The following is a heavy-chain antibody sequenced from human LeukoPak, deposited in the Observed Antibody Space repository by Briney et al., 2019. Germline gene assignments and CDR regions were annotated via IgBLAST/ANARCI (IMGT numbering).Heavy chain of an antibody. Sequence: SVKVSCKASGYTFTGYHVHWVRQAPGQGLEWVGRINPNSGVTNYAQKFQGRVTMTRHTSITTAHMELSRLRSDDTAVYYCARDWSGILGYYYSGMDVWGQGTTVTVSS. J-gene: IGHJ6*02. CDR3: ARDWSGILGYYYSGMDV. CDR2: INPNSGVT. D-gene: IGHD3-10*01. CDR1: GYTFTGYH. V-gene: IGHV1-2*06.